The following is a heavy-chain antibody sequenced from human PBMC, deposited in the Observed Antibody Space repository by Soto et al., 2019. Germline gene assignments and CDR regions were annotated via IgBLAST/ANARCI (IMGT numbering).Heavy chain of an antibody. CDR2: INAGNGNT. CDR1: GYTFTSYA. Sequence: QVQLVQSGAEVKKPGASVKVSCKASGYTFTSYAMHWVRQAPGQRLEWMGWINAGNGNTKYSQKFQGSVTITRDPSASTAYMELSSLRSEDTAVYYCARSIVVVTAADYWGQGTLVTVSS. V-gene: IGHV1-3*01. CDR3: ARSIVVVTAADY. J-gene: IGHJ4*02. D-gene: IGHD2-21*02.